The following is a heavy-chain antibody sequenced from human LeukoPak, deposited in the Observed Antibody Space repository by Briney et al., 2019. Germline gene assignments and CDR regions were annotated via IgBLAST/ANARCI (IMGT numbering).Heavy chain of an antibody. CDR2: IIAYNSNR. CDR3: VSHLRHSTKYYYMDL. V-gene: IGHV1-18*01. CDR1: GQTFASYV. D-gene: IGHD3-3*01. Sequence: GASVKVSCKVSGQTFASYVISWVRQAPGQGLEWMGGIIAYNSNRKYAQKFQGRVTMTADTSTSTAYIELRSLTNDETAVYYCVSHLRHSTKYYYMDLCGRGTTVIVSS. J-gene: IGHJ6*03.